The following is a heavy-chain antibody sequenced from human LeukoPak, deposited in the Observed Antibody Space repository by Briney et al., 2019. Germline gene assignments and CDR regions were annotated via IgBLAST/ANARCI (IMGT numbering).Heavy chain of an antibody. V-gene: IGHV1-2*02. CDR2: INPNSGGT. J-gene: IGHJ3*02. D-gene: IGHD6-13*01. CDR1: GYTFTCYY. CDR3: ARPISLAAAGTHDAFDI. Sequence: ASVKVSCKASGYTFTCYYMHWVRQAPGQGLEWMGWINPNSGGTNYAQKFQGRVTMTRDTSISTAYMELSRLRSDDTAVYYCARPISLAAAGTHDAFDIWGQGTMVTVSS.